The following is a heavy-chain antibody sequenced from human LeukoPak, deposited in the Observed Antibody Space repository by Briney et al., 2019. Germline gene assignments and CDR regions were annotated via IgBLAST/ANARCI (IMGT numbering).Heavy chain of an antibody. CDR1: GGSTRSYC. D-gene: IGHD3-10*01. V-gene: IGHV4-59*08. J-gene: IGHJ3*02. Sequence: SETLSLTCTVSGGSTRSYCWSWVRRPPGKGLQWIGYIHYRGNTDYSPSLKSRVTISSDTSRISLKVTSVTAADTAVYYCARHLSNYGSGTYTAFDIWGQGAMVTVSS. CDR2: IHYRGNT. CDR3: ARHLSNYGSGTYTAFDI.